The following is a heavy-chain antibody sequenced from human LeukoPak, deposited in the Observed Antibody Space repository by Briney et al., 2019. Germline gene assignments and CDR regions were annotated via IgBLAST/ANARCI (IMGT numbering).Heavy chain of an antibody. CDR3: ARADYDYVWGFYRYYFDY. D-gene: IGHD3-16*02. Sequence: SQTLSLTCTVSGGPISSGGYYWSWIRQHPGKGLEWIGYISYSGTTYYNPSLKSRLTISVDTSKNQFSLKLSSVTAADTAVYFCARADYDYVWGFYRYYFDYWGQGTLVSVSS. CDR1: GGPISSGGYY. CDR2: ISYSGTT. V-gene: IGHV4-31*03. J-gene: IGHJ4*02.